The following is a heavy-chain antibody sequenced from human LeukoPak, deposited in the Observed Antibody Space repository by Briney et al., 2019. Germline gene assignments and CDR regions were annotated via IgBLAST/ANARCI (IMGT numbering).Heavy chain of an antibody. Sequence: SGPTMLNPTQTLTLTGSFAWIALSTSGMCVNWFRQPPGKALEWLARIDWDDDKYYSTSLKTRLTISKDTSKNQVVLTMTNMDPVDTATYFCARRTRGYHFHDWGQGTLVTVSS. CDR1: WIALSTSGMC. J-gene: IGHJ4*02. V-gene: IGHV2-70*11. D-gene: IGHD1-1*01. CDR2: IDWDDDK. CDR3: ARRTRGYHFHD.